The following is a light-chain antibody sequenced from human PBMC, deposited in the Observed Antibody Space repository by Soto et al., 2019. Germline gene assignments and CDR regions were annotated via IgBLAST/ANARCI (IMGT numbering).Light chain of an antibody. J-gene: IGKJ4*01. CDR3: QQYDYWPPLT. CDR1: QSVNNN. CDR2: GAS. V-gene: IGKV3-15*01. Sequence: EIVMTQSPATLSVSPGERATLSCRASQSVNNNLAWYQQKPGQSPRLVMYGASTRATGIPTRFSGSGSGSGTEFTLTISSLQSEDFEVYYCQQYDYWPPLTFGGGTKVEIK.